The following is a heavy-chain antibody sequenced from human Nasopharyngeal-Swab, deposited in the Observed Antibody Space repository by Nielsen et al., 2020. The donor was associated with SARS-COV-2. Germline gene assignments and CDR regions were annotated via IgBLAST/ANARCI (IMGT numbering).Heavy chain of an antibody. CDR1: GGSISSYY. J-gene: IGHJ4*02. V-gene: IGHV4-59*01. D-gene: IGHD6-19*01. CDR3: ARGGSGFLHYVFDY. CDR2: IYYSGST. Sequence: SETLSLTCPVSGGSISSYYWSWIRQPPGKGLEWIGYIYYSGSTNYNPSLKSRVTISVDTSKNQFSLKLGSVTAADTAVYYCARGGSGFLHYVFDYWGQGTLVTVSS.